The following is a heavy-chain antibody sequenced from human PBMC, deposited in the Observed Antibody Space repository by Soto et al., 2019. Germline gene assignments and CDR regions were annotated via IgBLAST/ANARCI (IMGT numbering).Heavy chain of an antibody. CDR2: ISYDGDIK. J-gene: IGHJ4*02. CDR3: AKDNVAAIDY. Sequence: QVHLVESGGGVVQPGRSLRLSCAASGFVFSDYGMHWFRQPPGKGLEWVALISYDGDIKYYADSVKGRFTISRDNSRNTVYLQLNSMRLEAAALYYCAKDNVAAIDYWGQGTLVTVSS. V-gene: IGHV3-30*18. CDR1: GFVFSDYG. D-gene: IGHD6-13*01.